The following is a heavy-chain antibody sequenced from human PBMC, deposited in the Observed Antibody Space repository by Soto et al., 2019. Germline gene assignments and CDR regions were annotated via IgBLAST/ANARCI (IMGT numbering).Heavy chain of an antibody. CDR2: FDPEDGET. V-gene: IGHV1-24*01. Sequence: ASVKVSCKVSGYTLTELSMHWVRQAPGKGLEWMGGFDPEDGETIYAQKFQGRVTMTEDTSTDTAYMELSSLRTEDTALYYCAKDATSIAARPDYYYGMDVWGQGTTVTVSS. CDR1: GYTLTELS. CDR3: AKDATSIAARPDYYYGMDV. D-gene: IGHD6-6*01. J-gene: IGHJ6*02.